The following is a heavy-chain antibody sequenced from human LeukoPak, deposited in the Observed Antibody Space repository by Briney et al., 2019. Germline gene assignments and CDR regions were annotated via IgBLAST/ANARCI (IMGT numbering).Heavy chain of an antibody. D-gene: IGHD2-2*01. CDR2: ISSSSYI. V-gene: IGHV3-21*01. CDR3: ARDSRYCSSTSCYDWFDP. J-gene: IGHJ5*02. Sequence: GGSLRLSCAASGFTFSSYAMSWVRQAPGKGLEWVSSISSSSYIYYADSVKGRFTISRDNAKNSLYLQMNSLRAEDTAVYYCARDSRYCSSTSCYDWFDPWGQGTLVTVSS. CDR1: GFTFSSYA.